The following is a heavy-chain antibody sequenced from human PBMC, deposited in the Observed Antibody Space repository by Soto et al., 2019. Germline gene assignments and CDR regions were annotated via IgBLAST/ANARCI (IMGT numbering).Heavy chain of an antibody. CDR2: IYDNGIT. Sequence: QVVLQESGPGLVKPSETLSLTCSVSGRSITSYYWSWVRQPPGKGLEWIGYIYDNGITSQNPSLKSRVTTSADTSQNQFSLKLTSVTGAATAVYYCARTYDSNGYANEFDSWGQGILVTVTS. J-gene: IGHJ4*02. V-gene: IGHV4-59*12. D-gene: IGHD3-22*01. CDR1: GRSITSYY. CDR3: ARTYDSNGYANEFDS.